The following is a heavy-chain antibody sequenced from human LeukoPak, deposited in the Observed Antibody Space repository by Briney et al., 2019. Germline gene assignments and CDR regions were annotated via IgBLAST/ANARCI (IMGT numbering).Heavy chain of an antibody. D-gene: IGHD3-9*01. CDR3: ARDGSWYYDILTGYYKGYYYYGMDV. CDR1: GFTFSSYW. J-gene: IGHJ6*02. Sequence: GGSLRLSCAASGFTFSSYWMHWVRQAPGKGRVWVSRINSDGSRTSYADSVMGRFTISRDNAKNTLYLQMNSLRAEDTAVYYCARDGSWYYDILTGYYKGYYYYGMDVWGQGTTVTVSS. V-gene: IGHV3-74*01. CDR2: INSDGSRT.